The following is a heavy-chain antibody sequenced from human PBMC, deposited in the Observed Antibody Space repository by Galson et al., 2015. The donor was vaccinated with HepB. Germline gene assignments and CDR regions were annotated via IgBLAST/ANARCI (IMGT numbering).Heavy chain of an antibody. V-gene: IGHV1-18*04. CDR1: GYTFTSYG. D-gene: IGHD2-15*01. J-gene: IGHJ5*02. Sequence: SVKVSCRASGYTFTSYGISWVRQAPGQGLEWMGWISAYNGNTNYAQKLQGRVTMTTDTSTSTAYMELRSLRSDDTAVYYCARDRPYCSGGSCYNWFDPWGQGTLVTVSS. CDR3: ARDRPYCSGGSCYNWFDP. CDR2: ISAYNGNT.